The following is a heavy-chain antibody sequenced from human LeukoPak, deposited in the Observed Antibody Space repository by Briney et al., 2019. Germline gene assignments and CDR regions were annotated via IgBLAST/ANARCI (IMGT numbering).Heavy chain of an antibody. D-gene: IGHD5-18*01. J-gene: IGHJ6*02. CDR1: GFTFSSYW. CDR3: AKYQYSYGWGPRGMDV. Sequence: ESGGSLRLSCAASGFTFSSYWMSWVRQAPGKGLEWVANIKQDGSEKYYVDSVKGRFTISRDNAKNSLYLQMNSLRAEDTAVYYCAKYQYSYGWGPRGMDVWGQGTTVTVSS. CDR2: IKQDGSEK. V-gene: IGHV3-7*03.